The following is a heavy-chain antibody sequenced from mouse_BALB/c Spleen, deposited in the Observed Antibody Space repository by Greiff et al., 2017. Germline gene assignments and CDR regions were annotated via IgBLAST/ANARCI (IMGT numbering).Heavy chain of an antibody. J-gene: IGHJ4*01. V-gene: IGHV1-15*01. Sequence: VQLQQSGAELVRPGASVTLSCKASGYTFTDYEMHWVKQTPVHGLEWIGAIDPETGGTAYNQKFKGKATLTADKSSSTAYMELRSLTSEDSAVYYCTRFDDSRGAMDYWGQGTSVTVSS. CDR2: IDPETGGT. CDR3: TRFDDSRGAMDY. CDR1: GYTFTDYE.